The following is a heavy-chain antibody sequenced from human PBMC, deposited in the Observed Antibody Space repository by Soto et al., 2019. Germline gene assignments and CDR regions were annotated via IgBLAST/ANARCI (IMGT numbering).Heavy chain of an antibody. D-gene: IGHD2-15*01. CDR2: INPNSGGT. CDR3: ARGPYCSGGSCYYLYFDY. V-gene: IGHV1-2*04. Sequence: QVPLVQSGAEVKKPGASVKVSCKASGYTFTGYYMHWVRQAPGQGLEWMGWINPNSGGTNYAQKFQGWVTMTRDTSISTAYMELSRLRSDDTAVYYCARGPYCSGGSCYYLYFDYWGQGTLVTVSS. J-gene: IGHJ4*02. CDR1: GYTFTGYY.